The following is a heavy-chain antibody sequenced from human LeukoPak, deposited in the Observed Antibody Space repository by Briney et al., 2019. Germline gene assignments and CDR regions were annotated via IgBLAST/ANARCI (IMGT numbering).Heavy chain of an antibody. CDR2: INAGNGNT. D-gene: IGHD3/OR15-3a*01. CDR3: ARTSQSYELLSGSDLGY. CDR1: GYTFTSYA. J-gene: IGHJ4*02. Sequence: ASVKVSCKASGYTFTSYAMHWVRQAPGQRLEWMGWINAGNGNTKYSQKFQGRVTMTTDTSTSTAYMELKSLRSDDTAVYYCARTSQSYELLSGSDLGYWGQGTLVTVSS. V-gene: IGHV1-3*01.